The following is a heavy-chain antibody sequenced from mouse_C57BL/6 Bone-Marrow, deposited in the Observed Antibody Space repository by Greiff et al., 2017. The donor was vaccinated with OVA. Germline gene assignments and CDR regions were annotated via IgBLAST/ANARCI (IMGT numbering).Heavy chain of an antibody. CDR2: IDPENGDT. CDR1: GFNIKDDY. V-gene: IGHV14-4*01. D-gene: IGHD2-1*01. J-gene: IGHJ4*01. Sequence: EVQLQQSGAELVRPGASVKLSCTASGFNIKDDYMHWVKQRPEQGLEWIGWIDPENGDTEYASKFQGKATITADTSSNTAYLQLSSLTSEDTAVYYCTTGGYYGNYSYAMDYWGQGTSVTVSS. CDR3: TTGGYYGNYSYAMDY.